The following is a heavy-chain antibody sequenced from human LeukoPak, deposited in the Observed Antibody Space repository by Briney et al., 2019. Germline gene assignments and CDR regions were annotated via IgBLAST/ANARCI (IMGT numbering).Heavy chain of an antibody. J-gene: IGHJ5*02. Sequence: SETLSLTCAVSGASISSSSNSWSWFRQPPGKGLEWIGDIYSSGSASYNPSLHSRLLISIDTSKNHFSLELSSVTAADTAVYFCAKADLPVRSPYNWFDPWGQGTLVTVSS. CDR1: GASISSSSNS. CDR3: AKADLPVRSPYNWFDP. V-gene: IGHV4-30-4*07. D-gene: IGHD3-10*01. CDR2: IYSSGSA.